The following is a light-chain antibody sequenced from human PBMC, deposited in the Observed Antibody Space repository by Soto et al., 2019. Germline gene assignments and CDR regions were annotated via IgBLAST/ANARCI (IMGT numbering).Light chain of an antibody. CDR1: RSINRW. CDR3: QQYTSYSVYT. Sequence: DIQMTQSPSTLSASVGDRVTITCRASRSINRWWAWYQQKPGTAPKLLIYDASSLESGVPSRFSGSGSGTEFILTISSLQPDYFATYYCQQYTSYSVYTFGQGTKLEIK. J-gene: IGKJ2*01. V-gene: IGKV1-5*01. CDR2: DAS.